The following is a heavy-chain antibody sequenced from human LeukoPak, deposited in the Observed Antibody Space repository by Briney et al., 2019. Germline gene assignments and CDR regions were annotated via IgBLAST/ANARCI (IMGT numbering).Heavy chain of an antibody. J-gene: IGHJ4*02. CDR2: IYSGGSK. V-gene: IGHV3-53*04. CDR1: GFTLSSNY. Sequence: GGSLRLSSAASGFTLSSNYMSWVRQAPGKGVEWVSVIYSGGSKYYADSVKGRFTISRHNSKNNLYLQMNSLRAEDTAVYYCARDLAMVEWGQGTMVTVSS. CDR3: ARDLAMVE. D-gene: IGHD5-18*01.